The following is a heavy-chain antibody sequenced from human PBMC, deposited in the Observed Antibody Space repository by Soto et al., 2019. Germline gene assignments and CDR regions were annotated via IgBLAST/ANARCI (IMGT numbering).Heavy chain of an antibody. Sequence: QVQLVESGGGVVQPGRSLRLSCAASGFTFSSYGMHWVRQAPGKGLEWVAVISYDGSNKYYADSVKGRFTISRDNSKNTLYLQMNGLRAEDTAVYYCEIYSSGWYPLDYWGQGTLVTVSS. CDR3: EIYSSGWYPLDY. J-gene: IGHJ4*02. CDR2: ISYDGSNK. V-gene: IGHV3-30*03. CDR1: GFTFSSYG. D-gene: IGHD6-19*01.